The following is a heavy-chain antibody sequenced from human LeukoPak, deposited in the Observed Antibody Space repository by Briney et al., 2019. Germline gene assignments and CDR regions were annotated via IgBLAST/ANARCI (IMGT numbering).Heavy chain of an antibody. CDR3: TVTTYLERPAYYFDY. CDR1: GYTFHSYW. Sequence: RGESLKISCKGSGYTFHSYWIAWVRQMPGKGLEWMGIIYPGDSDTRYSPSFQGQVTISADKSISTAYLQWSSLKASDTAMYYCTVTTYLERPAYYFDYWGQGTLVTVSS. V-gene: IGHV5-51*01. D-gene: IGHD4-17*01. J-gene: IGHJ4*02. CDR2: IYPGDSDT.